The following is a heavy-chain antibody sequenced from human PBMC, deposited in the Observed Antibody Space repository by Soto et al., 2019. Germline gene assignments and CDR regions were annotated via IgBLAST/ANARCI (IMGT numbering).Heavy chain of an antibody. Sequence: QVQLQESGPGLVKPSETLSLTCTVSGGSISNFYWTWIRQPPGKGLEWIGNVHYSGSINYNPSLMSRLTTSVDTAKNQLSQNLSSVTAADTAVYYCARHKDAGSDSGGMDVCGQGTTVTVSS. J-gene: IGHJ6*02. CDR1: GGSISNFY. CDR2: VHYSGSI. CDR3: ARHKDAGSDSGGMDV. V-gene: IGHV4-59*08. D-gene: IGHD1-26*01.